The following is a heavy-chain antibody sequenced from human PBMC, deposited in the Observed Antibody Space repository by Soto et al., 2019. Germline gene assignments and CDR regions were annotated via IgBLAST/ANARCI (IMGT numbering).Heavy chain of an antibody. J-gene: IGHJ6*02. CDR3: ARTRIRIFGVLISQECMDF. CDR2: IYSSGRT. D-gene: IGHD3-3*01. Sequence: PSETLSLTCTVSADSVSRDSYYWTWLRQPPGKGLEWIGYIYSSGRTKYNPSLKSRVTISVDTSKNQFSLKLSSVTAADTAVYYCARTRIRIFGVLISQECMDFSCQATSVSVS. V-gene: IGHV4-61*01. CDR1: ADSVSRDSYY.